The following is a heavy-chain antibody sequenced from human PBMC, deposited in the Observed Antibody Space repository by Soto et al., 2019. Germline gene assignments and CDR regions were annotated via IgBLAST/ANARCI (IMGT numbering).Heavy chain of an antibody. CDR3: AREKCSGGSCYRSNWFDP. V-gene: IGHV1-69*13. D-gene: IGHD2-15*01. CDR2: IIPIFGTA. Sequence: VKVACEASGGTVSIYVISGVRQAPGQGLEWMGGIIPIFGTANYAQKFQGRVTITADESTSTAYMELSSLRSEDTAVYYCAREKCSGGSCYRSNWFDPWGQGTLVTVSS. CDR1: GGTVSIYV. J-gene: IGHJ5*02.